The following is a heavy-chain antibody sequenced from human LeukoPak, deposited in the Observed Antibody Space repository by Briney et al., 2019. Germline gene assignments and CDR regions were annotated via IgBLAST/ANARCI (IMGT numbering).Heavy chain of an antibody. CDR1: KFTFSSYR. D-gene: IGHD3-16*01. J-gene: IGHJ4*02. V-gene: IGHV3-7*04. CDR2: MNQLGNEK. Sequence: GGSLRLSCAASKFTFSSYRMSWVRQAPGKGPEWVAYMNQLGNEKNYLDSVKGRFTISRDNAKNSLYLQMTSLRAEDTAVYYCARGTYYYEFWGQGTLVTVSS. CDR3: ARGTYYYEF.